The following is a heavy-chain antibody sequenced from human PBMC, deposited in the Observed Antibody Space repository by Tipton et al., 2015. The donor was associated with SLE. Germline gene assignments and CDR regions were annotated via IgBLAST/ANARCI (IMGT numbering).Heavy chain of an antibody. CDR2: IYHSGST. Sequence: TLSLTCAVSGYSISSGYYWGWIRQPPGKGLEWIGSIYHSGSTYYNPSLKSRVTISVDTSKNQFSLKLSSVTAADTAVYYCARHPPYIVVVVAATPGAFDIWGQGTMVTVSS. CDR3: ARHPPYIVVVVAATPGAFDI. D-gene: IGHD2-15*01. CDR1: GYSISSGYY. V-gene: IGHV4-38-2*01. J-gene: IGHJ3*02.